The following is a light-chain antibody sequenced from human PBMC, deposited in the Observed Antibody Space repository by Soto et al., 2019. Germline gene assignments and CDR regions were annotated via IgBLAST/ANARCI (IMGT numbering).Light chain of an antibody. CDR3: CSYAGTYTYV. CDR2: DVN. V-gene: IGLV2-11*01. Sequence: QSALTQPRSVSASPGQSVAISCTGTSSDVGGYTYVSWYQQHPGKAPKLMIYDVNKRPSGVPDRFSGSKSGNTASLTISGLQAEDEADYYCCSYAGTYTYVFGTGTKLTVL. CDR1: SSDVGGYTY. J-gene: IGLJ1*01.